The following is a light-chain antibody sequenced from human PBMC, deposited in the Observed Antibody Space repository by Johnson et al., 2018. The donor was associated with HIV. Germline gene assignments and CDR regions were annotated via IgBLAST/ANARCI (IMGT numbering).Light chain of an antibody. CDR3: GTWDSSLSAHYV. CDR2: ENN. CDR1: SSDMGNYA. Sequence: QLVLTQPPSVSAAPGQKVTISCSGSSSDMGNYAVSWYQQLPGTAPKLLIYENNKRPSGIADRFSGSKSGTSATLGITGLQTGDEADYYCGTWDSSLSAHYVFGTGTKVTVL. V-gene: IGLV1-51*02. J-gene: IGLJ1*01.